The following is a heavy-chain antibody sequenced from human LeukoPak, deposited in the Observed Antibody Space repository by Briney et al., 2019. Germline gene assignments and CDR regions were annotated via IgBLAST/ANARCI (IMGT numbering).Heavy chain of an antibody. V-gene: IGHV3-74*01. D-gene: IGHD5-12*01. CDR1: GFTFSSYW. CDR3: ARGYAGIDY. J-gene: IGHJ4*02. CDR2: IDTDGSST. Sequence: GGSLRLSCAASGFTFSSYWMHWVRQAPGKGLLWVSRIDTDGSSTIYADSVKGRFTISRDNAKNTLYLQMNSLRAEDTAVYYCARGYAGIDYWGQGTLVTVSS.